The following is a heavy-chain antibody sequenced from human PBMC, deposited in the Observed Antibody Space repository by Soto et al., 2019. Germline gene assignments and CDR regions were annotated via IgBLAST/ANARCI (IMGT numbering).Heavy chain of an antibody. CDR1: GFTFSSYA. V-gene: IGHV3-23*01. D-gene: IGHD2-8*01. J-gene: IGHJ6*02. Sequence: GGSLRLSCAASGFTFSSYAMNWVRQSPGKGLEWVSAISESGGSTYFADSVKGRFTISRDNSKNTLYLQMNSLRAEDTAVYYCAKDFIPPLLYPGGMDVWGQGTTVTVSS. CDR2: ISESGGST. CDR3: AKDFIPPLLYPGGMDV.